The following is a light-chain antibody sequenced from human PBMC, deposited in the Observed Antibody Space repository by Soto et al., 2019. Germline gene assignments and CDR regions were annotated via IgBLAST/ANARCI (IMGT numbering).Light chain of an antibody. V-gene: IGKV3-15*01. CDR1: RSVYSN. CDR3: QPYNNWPPT. J-gene: IGKJ1*01. Sequence: EIVMTQSPATLSVSPGDRATLSCRASRSVYSNLAWNQQKPGQAPRLLIYGASTRATGVPARFSGSGSGTEFTLTISSLQSEDFAVYYCQPYNNWPPTFGQGTKVEIK. CDR2: GAS.